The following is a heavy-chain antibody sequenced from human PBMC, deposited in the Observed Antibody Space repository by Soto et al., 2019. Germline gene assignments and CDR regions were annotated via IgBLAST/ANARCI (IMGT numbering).Heavy chain of an antibody. D-gene: IGHD7-27*01. CDR3: ARANWGFDY. CDR2: ISSRSTSI. Sequence: EVQLVESRGGLVQPGGSLRLSCAASGFTFSTYSMNWVRQAPGKGLEWVSYISSRSTSIYYADSVKGRFTISRDNAKNSLYLQMNSLRDGDTAVYYCARANWGFDYWGQGTLVTVSS. V-gene: IGHV3-48*02. J-gene: IGHJ4*02. CDR1: GFTFSTYS.